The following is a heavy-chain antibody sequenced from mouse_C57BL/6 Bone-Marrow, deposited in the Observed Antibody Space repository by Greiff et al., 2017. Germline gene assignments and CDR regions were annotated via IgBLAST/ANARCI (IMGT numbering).Heavy chain of an antibody. CDR1: GYTFTSYG. CDR3: ARPYYYGSRYYAMDY. V-gene: IGHV1-81*01. J-gene: IGHJ4*01. D-gene: IGHD1-1*01. Sequence: VNLVESGAELARPGASVKLSCKASGYTFTSYGISWVKQRTGQGLEWIGEIYPRSGNTYYNEKFKGKATLTADKSSSTAYMELRSLTSEDSAVYFCARPYYYGSRYYAMDYWGQGTSVTVSS. CDR2: IYPRSGNT.